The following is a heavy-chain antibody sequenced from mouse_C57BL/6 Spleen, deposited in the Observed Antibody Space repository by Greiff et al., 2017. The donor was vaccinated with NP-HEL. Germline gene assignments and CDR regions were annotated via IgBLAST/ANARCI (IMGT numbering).Heavy chain of an antibody. V-gene: IGHV1-54*01. CDR3: ARRYGSSDWYFDV. D-gene: IGHD1-1*01. CDR2: INPGSGGT. J-gene: IGHJ1*03. Sequence: LQQSGAELVRPGTSVKVSCKASGYAFTNYLIEWVKQRPGQGLEWIGVINPGSGGTNYNEKFKGKATLTADKSSSTAYMQLSSLTSEDSAVYFCARRYGSSDWYFDVWGTGTTVTVSS. CDR1: GYAFTNYL.